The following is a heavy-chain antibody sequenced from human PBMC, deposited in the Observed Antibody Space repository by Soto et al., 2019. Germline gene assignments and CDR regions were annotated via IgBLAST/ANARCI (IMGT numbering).Heavy chain of an antibody. Sequence: QVQLVEAGGGLVKPGGSLRLSCAASGFTFSDYYMTWIRQAPGKGLEWVSYISSSSSYTNYADSVRGRFTISRDNAKNSLDLQMNSLRVEDTAVYYCARHSTGWATYFDYWGQGTLVTVST. CDR1: GFTFSDYY. J-gene: IGHJ4*02. CDR3: ARHSTGWATYFDY. V-gene: IGHV3-11*05. D-gene: IGHD6-19*01. CDR2: ISSSSSYT.